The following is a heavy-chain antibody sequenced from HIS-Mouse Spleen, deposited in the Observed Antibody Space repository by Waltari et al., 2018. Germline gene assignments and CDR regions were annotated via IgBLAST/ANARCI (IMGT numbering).Heavy chain of an antibody. CDR3: AREIPYSSSWYDWYFDL. D-gene: IGHD6-13*01. V-gene: IGHV4-39*07. Sequence: QLQLQESGPGLVKPSGTLSLTCTVSGGSISTSSYYWVWIRQPPGKGLEVIGSIYYSGSTYYNPSLKSRVTISVDTSKNQFSLKLSSVTAADTAVYYCAREIPYSSSWYDWYFDLWGRGTLVTVSS. CDR1: GGSISTSSYY. J-gene: IGHJ2*01. CDR2: IYYSGST.